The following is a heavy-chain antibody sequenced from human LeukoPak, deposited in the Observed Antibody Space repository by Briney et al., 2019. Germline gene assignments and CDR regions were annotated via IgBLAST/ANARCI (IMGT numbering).Heavy chain of an antibody. V-gene: IGHV3-30*02. D-gene: IGHD6-6*01. CDR2: IRYDGSNK. CDR3: AKDPAMFSSSARDY. CDR1: GFTFSSYG. Sequence: TGGSLRLSCAASGFTFSSYGMHWVRQAPGKGLEWVAFIRYDGSNKYYADSVKGRFTISRDNSKNTLYLQMNSLRAEDTAVYYCAKDPAMFSSSARDYWGQGTLVTVSS. J-gene: IGHJ4*02.